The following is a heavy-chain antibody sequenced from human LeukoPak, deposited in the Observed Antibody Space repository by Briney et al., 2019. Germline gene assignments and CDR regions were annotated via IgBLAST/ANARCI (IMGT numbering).Heavy chain of an antibody. D-gene: IGHD3-10*01. V-gene: IGHV3-21*01. J-gene: IGHJ4*02. CDR1: GFTFSSYS. CDR3: ARRKNRGEDY. CDR2: ISTSSTYI. Sequence: GGSLRLSCEASGFTFSSYSMNWVRQAPGKGLEWVSSISTSSTYIYYADSVKGRFTISRDNAKNSLYLQMNSLRAEDTAVYYCARRKNRGEDYWGQGTLVTVSS.